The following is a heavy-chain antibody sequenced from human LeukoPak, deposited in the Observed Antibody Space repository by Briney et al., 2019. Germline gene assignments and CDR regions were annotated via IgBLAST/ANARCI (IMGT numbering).Heavy chain of an antibody. Sequence: SETLSLTCTVSGGSITGYSWSWFRQSPVKGLEWIGCISYRGATNSNPSLKSRVTVSLDMSENQFSLKLNSVTAADTAVYYCARGTAAVYWGQGTLVTVSS. V-gene: IGHV4-59*01. J-gene: IGHJ4*02. D-gene: IGHD6-25*01. CDR1: GGSITGYS. CDR2: ISYRGAT. CDR3: ARGTAAVY.